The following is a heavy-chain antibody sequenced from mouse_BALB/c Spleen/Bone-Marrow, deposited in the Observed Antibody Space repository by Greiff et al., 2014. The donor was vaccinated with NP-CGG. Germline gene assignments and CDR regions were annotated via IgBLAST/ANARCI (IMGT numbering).Heavy chain of an antibody. CDR2: IYPGDGSI. CDR1: GYTFTSYD. D-gene: IGHD2-1*01. V-gene: IGHV1S56*01. CDR3: ARNGNYRYAMDY. J-gene: IGHJ4*01. Sequence: QVHVKQSGPELVKPGALVKISCKASGYTFTSYDINWVKQRPGQGLEWIGWIYPGDGSIKYNEKFKGKAKLTADKSSSTAYMQLSSLTSENSAVYFCARNGNYRYAMDYWGQGTSVTVSS.